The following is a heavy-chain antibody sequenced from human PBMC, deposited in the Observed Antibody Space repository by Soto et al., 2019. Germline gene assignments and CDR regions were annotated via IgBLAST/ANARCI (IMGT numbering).Heavy chain of an antibody. V-gene: IGHV3-11*01. Sequence: QVQLVESGGGLVKPGGSLRLSCAASGFTFSDYYMSWIRQAPGKGLEWVSYISSSGSTIYYADSVKGRFTISRDNAKNSLYLQMNSLRAEDTAVYYCARDLDTAMVGRGYYYYGMDVWGQGTTVTVSS. CDR2: ISSSGSTI. J-gene: IGHJ6*02. D-gene: IGHD5-18*01. CDR1: GFTFSDYY. CDR3: ARDLDTAMVGRGYYYYGMDV.